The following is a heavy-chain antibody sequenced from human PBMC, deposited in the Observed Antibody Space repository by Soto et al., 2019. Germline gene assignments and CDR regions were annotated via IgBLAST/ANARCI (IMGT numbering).Heavy chain of an antibody. D-gene: IGHD3-10*01. CDR3: ARVRSRSGLFRSFDY. CDR1: GYRFTSYC. V-gene: IGHV5-51*01. Sequence: GESLKISCEDSGYRFTSYCIAWVPQMPGKGLEWMGIVYVDDSDTKYSPSLEGQVPISADKSLNSAYLQWTSRRASDTAMDYCARVRSRSGLFRSFDYWGQGTRVTVAS. CDR2: VYVDDSDT. J-gene: IGHJ4*02.